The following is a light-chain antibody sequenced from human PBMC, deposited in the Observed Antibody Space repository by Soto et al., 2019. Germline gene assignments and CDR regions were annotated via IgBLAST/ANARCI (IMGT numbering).Light chain of an antibody. CDR3: QQYSSYPSLT. J-gene: IGKJ4*01. Sequence: DIQVTQSPSSLSASVGDRVSITCRASQTINNLMAWYQQKPGQAPKLLIYKASNLETGVPSRFSGSGSGTEFTLTISSLQPDDFATYYCQQYSSYPSLTFGGGTKVDIK. V-gene: IGKV1-5*03. CDR1: QTINNL. CDR2: KAS.